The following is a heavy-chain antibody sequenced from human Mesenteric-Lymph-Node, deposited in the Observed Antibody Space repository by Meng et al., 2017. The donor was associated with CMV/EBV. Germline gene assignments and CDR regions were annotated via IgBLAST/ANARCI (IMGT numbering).Heavy chain of an antibody. CDR3: GRNTKLYYANY. CDR1: GDSISSSTYY. CDR2: LCYSGDT. D-gene: IGHD2-8*01. J-gene: IGHJ4*02. V-gene: IGHV4-39*07. Sequence: SETLSLTCTVSGDSISSSTYYWGWIRQPPGKGLEWIGNLCYSGDTYYNPSLKSRVTISLDTSKNQFSLKLNSVTAADTAVYYCGRNTKLYYANYWGQGKLVTVSS.